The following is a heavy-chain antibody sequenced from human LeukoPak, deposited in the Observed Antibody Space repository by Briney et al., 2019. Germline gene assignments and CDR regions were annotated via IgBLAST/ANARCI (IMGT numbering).Heavy chain of an antibody. J-gene: IGHJ3*02. V-gene: IGHV3-48*04. CDR2: ISSSGSTI. Sequence: PGGSLRLSCAASGFAFGSYGMSWVRQAPGKGLEWVSYISSSGSTIYYADSVKGRFTISRDNAKNSLYLQMNSLRAEDTAVYYCARPYSSSSTAFDIWGQGTMVTVSS. D-gene: IGHD6-6*01. CDR3: ARPYSSSSTAFDI. CDR1: GFAFGSYG.